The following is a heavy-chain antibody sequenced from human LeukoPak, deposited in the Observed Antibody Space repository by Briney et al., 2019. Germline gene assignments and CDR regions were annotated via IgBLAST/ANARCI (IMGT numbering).Heavy chain of an antibody. CDR1: GFTFSNYG. D-gene: IGHD6-6*01. J-gene: IGHJ4*02. Sequence: GGSLRLSCAASGFTFSNYGMHWVRQAPGKGLEWVAFIRFDASNRYYADSVRGRFTISRDNSKNTLYVQMDSLRSEDTAVYYCAKDHDSSSWVTFFDYWGQGTLVTVSS. CDR3: AKDHDSSSWVTFFDY. CDR2: IRFDASNR. V-gene: IGHV3-30*02.